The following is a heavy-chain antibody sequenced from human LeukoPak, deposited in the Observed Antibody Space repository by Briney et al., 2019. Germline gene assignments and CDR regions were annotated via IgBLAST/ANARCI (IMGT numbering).Heavy chain of an antibody. J-gene: IGHJ6*02. Sequence: GRSLRLSCAASGFTFDDYAMHWVRQAPGKGLEWVSGISWNSGSIGYADSVKGRFTISRDNAKSSLYLQMNSLRAEDTALYYCAKGRLAYCGGDCYSSPYYYYGMDVWGQGTTVTVSS. CDR2: ISWNSGSI. CDR3: AKGRLAYCGGDCYSSPYYYYGMDV. V-gene: IGHV3-9*01. D-gene: IGHD2-21*02. CDR1: GFTFDDYA.